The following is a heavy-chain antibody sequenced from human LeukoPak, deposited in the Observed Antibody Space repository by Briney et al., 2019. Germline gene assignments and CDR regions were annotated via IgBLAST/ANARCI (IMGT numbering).Heavy chain of an antibody. D-gene: IGHD3-10*01. Sequence: PGGSLRLSCAASGFTFSSYAMSWVRQAPGKGLEWVSAISGSGGSTYYADSVKGRFTISRDNSKNTLYLQMNSLRGEDTAVYYCARDYEHGSGFDYWGQGTLVTVSS. CDR2: ISGSGGST. J-gene: IGHJ4*02. CDR1: GFTFSSYA. CDR3: ARDYEHGSGFDY. V-gene: IGHV3-23*01.